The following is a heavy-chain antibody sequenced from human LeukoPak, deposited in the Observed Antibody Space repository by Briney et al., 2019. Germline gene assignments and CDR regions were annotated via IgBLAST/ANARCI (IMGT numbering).Heavy chain of an antibody. Sequence: ASVKVSCKASGYTFTRYGISWVRQAPGQGLEWMAWISVYNGNTKYAQKLQGRVTMTTDTSTSTAYMELRSLRSDDTVMYYCARDWAFYAYLTNDAPEHDAFDVWGQGTMATVSS. J-gene: IGHJ3*01. CDR3: ARDWAFYAYLTNDAPEHDAFDV. CDR1: GYTFTRYG. CDR2: ISVYNGNT. D-gene: IGHD2/OR15-2a*01. V-gene: IGHV1-18*01.